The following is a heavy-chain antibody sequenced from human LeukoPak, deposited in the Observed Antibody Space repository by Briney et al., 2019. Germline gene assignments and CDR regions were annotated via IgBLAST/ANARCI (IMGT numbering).Heavy chain of an antibody. CDR1: GFTFSSYA. D-gene: IGHD4-11*01. CDR3: ARVDYRGGGYFMDV. V-gene: IGHV3-21*01. CDR2: ISSSATYR. Sequence: PGRSLRLSCAASGFTFSSYAMSWVRQAPGKGLEWVSSISSSATYRYYADSVNGRFTISRDDPKNSLYLQMNSLRAEDTAVYYCARVDYRGGGYFMDVWGRGTPVTVSS. J-gene: IGHJ6*03.